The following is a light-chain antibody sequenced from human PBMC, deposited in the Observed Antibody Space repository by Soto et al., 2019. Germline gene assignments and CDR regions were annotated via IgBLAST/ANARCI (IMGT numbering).Light chain of an antibody. CDR2: DAS. J-gene: IGKJ5*01. CDR3: QQRTSWPLT. Sequence: DNILTQSPATLSLSPGERATLSCRASQSVSSNLAWYQRKPGQAPRLLIYDASNRATGIPARFSGSGSGTDFTLTISSLEPEDFAIYYCQQRTSWPLTFGQGTRLEI. V-gene: IGKV3-11*01. CDR1: QSVSSN.